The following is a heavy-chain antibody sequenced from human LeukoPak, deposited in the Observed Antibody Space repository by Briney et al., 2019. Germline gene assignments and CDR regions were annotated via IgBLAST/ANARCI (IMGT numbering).Heavy chain of an antibody. J-gene: IGHJ4*02. Sequence: ASVKVSCKASGYTFTSYYMHWVRQAPGQGLEWMGIINPSGGSTSYAQKFQGRVTMTRDTSISTAYMELSRLRSDDTAVYYCARFDTVTTNAFDYWGQGTLVTVSS. CDR1: GYTFTSYY. CDR2: INPSGGST. CDR3: ARFDTVTTNAFDY. V-gene: IGHV1-46*01. D-gene: IGHD4-11*01.